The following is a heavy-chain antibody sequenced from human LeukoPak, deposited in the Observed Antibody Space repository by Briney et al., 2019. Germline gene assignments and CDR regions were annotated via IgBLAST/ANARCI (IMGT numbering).Heavy chain of an antibody. V-gene: IGHV3-23*01. CDR1: EFTFSSYV. CDR2: ITPGGGT. CDR3: AKADYSKVGGYFDY. J-gene: IGHJ4*02. Sequence: GGSLRLSCAASEFTFSSYVMAWVRQARGKGLEWVSTITPGGGTYYADSVKGRFTISRDNSKNTLYLQMNSLRAEDTAVYYCAKADYSKVGGYFDYRGQGTLVTVSS. D-gene: IGHD4-11*01.